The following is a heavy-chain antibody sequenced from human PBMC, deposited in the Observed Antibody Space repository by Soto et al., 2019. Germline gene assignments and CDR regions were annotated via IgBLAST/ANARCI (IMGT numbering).Heavy chain of an antibody. CDR2: ISAYNGNT. CDR1: GYTFTSYG. D-gene: IGHD2-2*01. V-gene: IGHV1-18*04. J-gene: IGHJ5*02. CDR3: ARERVVVVPAAMTTWFDP. Sequence: ASVKVSCKASGYTFTSYGSSWVRQAPGQGLEWMGWISAYNGNTNYAQKLQGRVTMTTDTSTSTAYMELRSLRSDDTAVYYCARERVVVVPAAMTTWFDPWGQGTLVTVSS.